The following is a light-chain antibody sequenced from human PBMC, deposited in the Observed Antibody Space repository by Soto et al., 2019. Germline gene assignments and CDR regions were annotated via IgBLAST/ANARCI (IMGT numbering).Light chain of an antibody. J-gene: IGKJ3*01. CDR3: QQRTNWLT. V-gene: IGKV3-11*01. CDR1: QNVSTY. CDR2: DAS. Sequence: EIVLTQSPATLSLSPGERVTLSCRASQNVSTYLAWYQQKPGQAPRLLIYDASDRATGIPARFIGSGSGTDFTLTISSPEPEDSAVYYCQQRTNWLTFGPGTKVDIK.